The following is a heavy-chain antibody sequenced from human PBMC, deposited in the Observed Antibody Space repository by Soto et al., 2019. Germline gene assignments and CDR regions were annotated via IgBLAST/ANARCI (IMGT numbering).Heavy chain of an antibody. D-gene: IGHD1-26*01. CDR2: IIPILGIA. V-gene: IGHV1-69*02. CDR3: ARVSIVGGGYYFDY. J-gene: IGHJ4*02. Sequence: QVQLVQSGAEVKKPGSSVKVSCKASGGTFSSYTISWVRQAPGQGLEWMGRIIPILGIANYAQKFQGRVTITADKSTSTAYRELSSLRSEDTAVYYCARVSIVGGGYYFDYWGQGTLVTVSS. CDR1: GGTFSSYT.